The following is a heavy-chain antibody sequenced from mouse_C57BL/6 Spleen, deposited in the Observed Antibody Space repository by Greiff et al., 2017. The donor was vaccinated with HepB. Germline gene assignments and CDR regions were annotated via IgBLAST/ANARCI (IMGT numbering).Heavy chain of an antibody. Sequence: DVMLVESGEGLVKPGGSLKLSCAASGFTFSSYAMSWVRQTPEKRLEWVAYISSGGDYIYYADTVKGRFTISRDNARNTLYLQMSSLKSEDTAMYYCTRDRDYYGSSYWYFDVWGTGTTVTVSS. D-gene: IGHD1-1*01. CDR1: GFTFSSYA. J-gene: IGHJ1*03. V-gene: IGHV5-9-1*02. CDR2: ISSGGDYI. CDR3: TRDRDYYGSSYWYFDV.